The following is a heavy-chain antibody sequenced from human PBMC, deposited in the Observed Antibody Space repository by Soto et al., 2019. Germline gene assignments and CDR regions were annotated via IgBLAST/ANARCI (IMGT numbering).Heavy chain of an antibody. CDR1: GDSISSGGYY. Sequence: SETLSLTCTVSGDSISSGGYYWSWIRQHPGKGLEWIGYIYYSGSTYYNPSLKSRVTISVDTSKNQFSLKLSSVTAADTAVYYCARGQIVVVAATYYYYGMDVWGQGTTVTVSS. V-gene: IGHV4-31*03. D-gene: IGHD2-15*01. CDR2: IYYSGST. J-gene: IGHJ6*02. CDR3: ARGQIVVVAATYYYYGMDV.